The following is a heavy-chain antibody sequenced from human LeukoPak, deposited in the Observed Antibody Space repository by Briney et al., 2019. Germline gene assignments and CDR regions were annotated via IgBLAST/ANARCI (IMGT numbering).Heavy chain of an antibody. V-gene: IGHV3-21*01. J-gene: IGHJ4*02. D-gene: IGHD2-15*01. CDR2: ISSSSSYI. CDR1: GFTFSSYS. CDR3: ARAHSADCSGGSCYYFDY. Sequence: PGGSLRLSCAASGFTFSSYSMSWVRQAPGKGLEWVSSISSSSSYIYYADSVKGRFTISRDNAKNSLYLQMNSLRAEDTAVYYCARAHSADCSGGSCYYFDYWGQGTLVTVSS.